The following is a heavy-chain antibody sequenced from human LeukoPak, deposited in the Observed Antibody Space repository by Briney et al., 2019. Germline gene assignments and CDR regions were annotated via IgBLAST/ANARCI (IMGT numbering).Heavy chain of an antibody. D-gene: IGHD6-19*01. Sequence: GASVKVSCKASGYTFTSYGISWVRQAPGQGLEWMGWISAYNGNTNYAQKLQGRVTMTTDTSTSTAYMELRSLRSDDTAVYYCARYSSGWYVPTVMGYYYMDVWGKGTTVTISS. J-gene: IGHJ6*03. V-gene: IGHV1-18*01. CDR3: ARYSSGWYVPTVMGYYYMDV. CDR2: ISAYNGNT. CDR1: GYTFTSYG.